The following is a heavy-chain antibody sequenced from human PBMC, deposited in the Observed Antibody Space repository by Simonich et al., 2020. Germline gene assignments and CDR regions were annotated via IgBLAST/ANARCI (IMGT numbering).Heavy chain of an antibody. J-gene: IGHJ5*02. Sequence: QVQLQESGPGLVKPSETLSLTCTVSGGSISSSSYYWGWIRQPPGKGLEWIGSIYYSGSTYYNPSLKSRVTISVDTSKNQFALKLSSVTAADTAVYYCARHPEYSSNWFDPWGQGTLVTVSS. V-gene: IGHV4-39*01. CDR2: IYYSGST. CDR1: GGSISSSSYY. CDR3: ARHPEYSSNWFDP. D-gene: IGHD6-6*01.